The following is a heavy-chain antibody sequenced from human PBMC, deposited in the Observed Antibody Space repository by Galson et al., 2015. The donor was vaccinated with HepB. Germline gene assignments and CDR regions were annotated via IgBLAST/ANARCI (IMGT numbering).Heavy chain of an antibody. CDR3: VKESSDFWSWPNYFDP. CDR2: ISGSGGST. J-gene: IGHJ5*02. CDR1: GFTFSSYA. D-gene: IGHD3-3*01. Sequence: SLRLSCAASGFTFSSYAMSWVRQAPGKGLECVSGISGSGGSTYYADSVKGRFTISRDNSNNTLYLQMNSLRAEDTAVYYCVKESSDFWSWPNYFDPWGQGTLVTVSS. V-gene: IGHV3-23*01.